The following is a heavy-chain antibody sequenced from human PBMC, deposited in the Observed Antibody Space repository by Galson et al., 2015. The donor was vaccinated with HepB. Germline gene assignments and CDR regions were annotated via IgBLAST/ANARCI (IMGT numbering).Heavy chain of an antibody. J-gene: IGHJ3*02. D-gene: IGHD1-26*01. V-gene: IGHV3-30*18. Sequence: SLRLSCAASGFTLSSYGMHWVRQAPGKGLEWVAVISYDGSNKYYADSVKGRFTISRDNSKNTLYLQMNSLRAEDTAVYYCAKAWDMWELHDAFDIWGQGTMVTVSS. CDR2: ISYDGSNK. CDR3: AKAWDMWELHDAFDI. CDR1: GFTLSSYG.